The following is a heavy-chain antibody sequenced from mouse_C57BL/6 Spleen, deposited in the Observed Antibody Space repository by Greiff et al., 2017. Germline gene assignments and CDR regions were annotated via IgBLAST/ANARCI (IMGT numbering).Heavy chain of an antibody. J-gene: IGHJ1*03. D-gene: IGHD1-1*01. CDR2: IYPRSGNT. CDR1: GYTFTSYG. CDR3: ARSNYYGSSYGGFFDV. V-gene: IGHV1-81*01. Sequence: QVQLQQSGAELARPGASVKLSCKASGYTFTSYGISWVKQRTGQGLEWIGEIYPRSGNTYYNEKFKGKGTLTADKYSITAYMELRSMTSEDSAVYVCARSNYYGSSYGGFFDVWGTGTSVTVSS.